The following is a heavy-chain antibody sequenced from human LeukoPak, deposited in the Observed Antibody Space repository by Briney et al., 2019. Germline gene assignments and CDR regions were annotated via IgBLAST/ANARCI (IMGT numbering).Heavy chain of an antibody. J-gene: IGHJ4*02. CDR2: INPNSGGT. V-gene: IGHV1-2*02. CDR1: GYTFTCYY. D-gene: IGHD2-21*02. CDR3: ARSMVVTAQFDY. Sequence: ASVKVSCKASGYTFTCYYMHWVRQAPGQGLEWMGWINPNSGGTNYAQKFQGRVTMTRDTSISTAYMELSRLRSDDTAVYYCARSMVVTAQFDYWGQGTLVTVSS.